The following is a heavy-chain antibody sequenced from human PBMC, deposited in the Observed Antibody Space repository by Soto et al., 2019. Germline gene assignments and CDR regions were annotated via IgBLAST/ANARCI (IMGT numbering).Heavy chain of an antibody. Sequence: QLQLQESGPGLVQPSETLSLTCTVSGGSITSGDNYYWGWIRQPPGKGLECIGSVLYNGRTYYNPSLKRRFTASADTSNDQFSLKLTSVTAADSAVYYCARNGSGSYYPVDSWGQGNMVTVSS. CDR3: ARNGSGSYYPVDS. CDR1: GGSITSGDNYY. J-gene: IGHJ4*02. D-gene: IGHD3-10*01. CDR2: VLYNGRT. V-gene: IGHV4-39*01.